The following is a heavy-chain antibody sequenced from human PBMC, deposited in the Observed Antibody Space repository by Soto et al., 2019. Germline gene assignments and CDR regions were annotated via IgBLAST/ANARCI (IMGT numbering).Heavy chain of an antibody. D-gene: IGHD1-26*01. J-gene: IGHJ1*01. CDR1: GFTFSSYG. V-gene: IGHV3-33*01. CDR3: ARDQGAYAEYFQH. CDR2: IWYDGSNK. Sequence: QVQLVESGGGVVQPGRSLRLSCAASGFTFSSYGMHWVRQAPGKGLEWVALIWYDGSNKYYADSVKGRFTISRDNSKNTLYLPMNSLRAEDTAVYYCARDQGAYAEYFQHWCQGTLVTVSS.